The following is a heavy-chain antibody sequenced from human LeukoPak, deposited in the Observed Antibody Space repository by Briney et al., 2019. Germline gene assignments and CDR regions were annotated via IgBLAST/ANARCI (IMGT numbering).Heavy chain of an antibody. CDR2: ISSSSSYI. Sequence: GGSLRLSCAASGFTFSGYSMNWVRQAPGKGLEWVSSISSSSSYIYYADSVKGRFTISRDNAKNSLHLQMNSLRAEDTAVYYCARSPDCSSTSCYPHWGQGTLVTVSS. V-gene: IGHV3-21*01. D-gene: IGHD2-2*01. CDR3: ARSPDCSSTSCYPH. J-gene: IGHJ4*02. CDR1: GFTFSGYS.